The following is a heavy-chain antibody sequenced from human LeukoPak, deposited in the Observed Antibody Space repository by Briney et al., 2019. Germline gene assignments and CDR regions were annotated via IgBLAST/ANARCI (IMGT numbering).Heavy chain of an antibody. V-gene: IGHV4-61*02. Sequence: SQTLSLTCTVSGGSISSGSYYWSWIRQPAGKGLEWIGRIYTSGSTNYNPSLKSRVTISVDTSKNQFSLKLSSVTAADTAVYYCARDFRRWFDPWGQGTLVTVSS. CDR3: ARDFRRWFDP. CDR2: IYTSGST. J-gene: IGHJ5*02. CDR1: GGSISSGSYY.